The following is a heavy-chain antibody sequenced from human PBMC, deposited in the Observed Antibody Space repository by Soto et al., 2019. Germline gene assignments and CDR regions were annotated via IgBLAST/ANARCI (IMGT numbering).Heavy chain of an antibody. CDR1: GFALNPRGVG. V-gene: IGHV2-5*02. CDR3: AHRRGPLGDFWSGVDLGGNFFDY. D-gene: IGHD3-3*01. J-gene: IGHJ4*02. Sequence: QITLKESGPTLVKPTQTLTLTCTFSGFALNPRGVGVVWIRQPPGKALEWLAIIYWDDDERYIPSLKSRLTIAMDTYKNQVVIRRTNMNPADTATYYRAHRRGPLGDFWSGVDLGGNFFDYWGQGTLVTVSS. CDR2: IYWDDDE.